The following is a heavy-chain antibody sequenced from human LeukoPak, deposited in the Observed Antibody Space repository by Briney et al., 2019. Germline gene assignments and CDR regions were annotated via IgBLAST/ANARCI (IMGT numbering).Heavy chain of an antibody. CDR3: ARDAVGAAAGSGYFDY. J-gene: IGHJ4*02. Sequence: GGSLRLSCAASGFTFSSYSMNWVRQAPGKGLEWVSSISSSSSYIYYADSVKGRFTISRDNAKNSLYLQMNSLRAEDTAVYYCARDAVGAAAGSGYFDYWGQGTLVTVSS. CDR1: GFTFSSYS. V-gene: IGHV3-21*01. CDR2: ISSSSSYI. D-gene: IGHD6-13*01.